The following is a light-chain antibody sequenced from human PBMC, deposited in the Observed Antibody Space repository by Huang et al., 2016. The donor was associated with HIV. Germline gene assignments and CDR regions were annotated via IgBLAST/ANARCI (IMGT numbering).Light chain of an antibody. CDR1: QSVFKN. V-gene: IGKV3-15*01. J-gene: IGKJ1*01. Sequence: ENLMTQSPSTLSVSPGESATLSCRASQSVFKNLAWYQQKPGQAPKLLIYCASTRAAGIPARFSGSGSETDFTLTISSLQSEDFAVYYCQQYNTSPRTFGQGTKVEV. CDR2: CAS. CDR3: QQYNTSPRT.